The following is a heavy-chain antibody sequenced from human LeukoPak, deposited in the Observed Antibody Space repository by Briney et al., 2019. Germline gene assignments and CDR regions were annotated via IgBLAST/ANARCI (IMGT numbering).Heavy chain of an antibody. CDR1: GSSISSGSYY. CDR3: ARDSSSWYGGAFDI. J-gene: IGHJ3*02. D-gene: IGHD6-13*01. V-gene: IGHV4-61*02. Sequence: SETLSLTCTVSGSSISSGSYYWSWIRQPAGKGLEWIGRIYTSGSTNYNPSLKSRVTISVDTSKNQFSLKLSSVTAADTAVYYCARDSSSWYGGAFDIWGQGTMVTVSS. CDR2: IYTSGST.